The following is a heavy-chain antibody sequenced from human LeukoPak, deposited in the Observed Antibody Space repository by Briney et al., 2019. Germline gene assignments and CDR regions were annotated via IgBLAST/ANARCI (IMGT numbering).Heavy chain of an antibody. D-gene: IGHD6-13*01. J-gene: IGHJ4*02. CDR3: ARSTPLTAASGVDH. CDR2: MNPNSGNR. CDR1: GYTFGSYD. V-gene: IGHV1-8*01. Sequence: ASVKVSCKASGYTFGSYDINWVRQATGQGLEWMAWMNPNSGNRGCAQKFQGRLTMTRDISMSTAYMELSSLTPEDTAVYYCARSTPLTAASGVDHWGQGTLVTVSS.